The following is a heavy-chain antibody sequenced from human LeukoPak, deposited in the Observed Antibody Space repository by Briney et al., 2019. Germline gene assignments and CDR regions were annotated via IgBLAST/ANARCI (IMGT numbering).Heavy chain of an antibody. CDR3: ARDKEYGSYDY. D-gene: IGHD1-26*01. CDR2: IIPILGIA. Sequence: ASVKVSRKASGGTFSSYAISWVRQAPGQGLEWMGRIIPILGIANYAQKFQGRVTITADKSTSTAYMELSSLRSDDTAVYYCARDKEYGSYDYWGQGTLVTVSS. V-gene: IGHV1-69*04. J-gene: IGHJ4*02. CDR1: GGTFSSYA.